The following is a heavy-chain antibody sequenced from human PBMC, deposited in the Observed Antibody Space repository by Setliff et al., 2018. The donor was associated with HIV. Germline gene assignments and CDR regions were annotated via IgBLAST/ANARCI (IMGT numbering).Heavy chain of an antibody. CDR1: GGPFSGYY. CDR3: ARRAQGSWNLDL. Sequence: PSETLSLTCAVYGGPFSGYYWGWIRQPPGKGLEWIGTFYSSRSTYYNPSLRSRVTLSVDTSKNQFSLRLSSVTAVDTAVYFCARRAQGSWNLDLWGRGTLVTVSS. V-gene: IGHV4-34*01. J-gene: IGHJ2*01. CDR2: FYSSRST.